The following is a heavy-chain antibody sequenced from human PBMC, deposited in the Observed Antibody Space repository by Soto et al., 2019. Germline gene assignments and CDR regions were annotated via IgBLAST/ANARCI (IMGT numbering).Heavy chain of an antibody. CDR1: GYTFTSYG. V-gene: IGHV1-18*01. CDR2: ISAYNDNP. Sequence: ASVKVSCKASGYTFTSYGISWVRQAPGQGLEWMGWISAYNDNPNYVQNLQGRVTMTTETSTSTAYMELRSLTSDDTAVYYCARDQWDQAGRSYFDYWGQGTLVTVSS. D-gene: IGHD1-26*01. J-gene: IGHJ4*02. CDR3: ARDQWDQAGRSYFDY.